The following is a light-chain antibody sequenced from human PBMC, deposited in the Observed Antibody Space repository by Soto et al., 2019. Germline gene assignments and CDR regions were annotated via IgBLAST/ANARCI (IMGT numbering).Light chain of an antibody. J-gene: IGKJ4*01. CDR2: GAY. V-gene: IGKV3-15*01. CDR3: QQYNDWPPLT. CDR1: QSVSSN. Sequence: EIVMTQSPATLSVSPGERATLSCRASQSVSSNLAWYQQKPGQAPRLLIYGAYTRAPGIPARFSGRGSGTEFTLTISSLQSEDFAVYYCQQYNDWPPLTFGGGTKVEIK.